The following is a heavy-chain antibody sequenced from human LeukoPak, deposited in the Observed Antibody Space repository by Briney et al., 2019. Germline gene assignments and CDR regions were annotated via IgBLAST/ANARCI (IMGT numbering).Heavy chain of an antibody. D-gene: IGHD3-22*01. CDR2: IYPGDSDT. CDR3: ARQHLSAHYGRSGYVGGAFDL. V-gene: IGHV5-51*01. J-gene: IGHJ3*01. CDR1: GYSFTSYW. Sequence: GESLKISCKGSGYSFTSYWIGWGRQMPGKGLQWRGIIYPGDSDTRYNPSFQGQVTISADKSISTAHLQGSSRKAADTAMYYCARQHLSAHYGRSGYVGGAFDLWGQGPMLTVP.